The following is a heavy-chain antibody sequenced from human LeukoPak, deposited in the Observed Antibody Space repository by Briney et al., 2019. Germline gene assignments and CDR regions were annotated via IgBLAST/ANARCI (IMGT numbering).Heavy chain of an antibody. V-gene: IGHV3-53*01. J-gene: IGHJ4*02. Sequence: GGSLRLSCAASGFTVSSNYMSWVRQAPGKGLEWVSVIYSGGSTYYADSVKGRFTISRDSAKNSLYLQMNSLRAEDTAVYYCARFRTWGDKAFDYWGQGTLVTVSS. CDR1: GFTVSSNY. D-gene: IGHD2-21*02. CDR2: IYSGGST. CDR3: ARFRTWGDKAFDY.